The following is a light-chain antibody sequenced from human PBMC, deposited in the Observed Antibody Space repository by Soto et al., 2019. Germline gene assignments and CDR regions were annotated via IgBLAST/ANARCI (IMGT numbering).Light chain of an antibody. J-gene: IGKJ4*01. CDR3: HYYERYSWLT. V-gene: IGKV1-5*03. CDR1: QRIVRW. CDR2: KSS. Sequence: THSRCRLATIVAAGGRLTTQTSQRIVRWLALYQQKPGKAPKLRIYKSSGLESGAPSRFSGSGTGTDLALTVSSRRPEDSAFYFYHYYERYSWLTFGGGTKVDIK.